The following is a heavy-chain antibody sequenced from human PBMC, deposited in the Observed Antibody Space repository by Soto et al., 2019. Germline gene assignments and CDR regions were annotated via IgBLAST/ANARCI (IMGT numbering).Heavy chain of an antibody. CDR1: GITLSDNY. CDR3: ASGKWSLDY. Sequence: QVHLVASGGGLVKPGGSLRLSCVASGITLSDNYMTWIRQAPGKGLEWLSYISNSDYTTYYADSVKGRFTISRDNAKNSLYLQRNGLRVEDTAVYYCASGKWSLDYWGQGILVTVSS. V-gene: IGHV3-11*01. J-gene: IGHJ4*02. CDR2: ISNSDYTT. D-gene: IGHD2-8*01.